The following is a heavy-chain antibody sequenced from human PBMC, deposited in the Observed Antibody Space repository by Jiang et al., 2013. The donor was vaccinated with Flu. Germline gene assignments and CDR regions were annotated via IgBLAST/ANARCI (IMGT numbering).Heavy chain of an antibody. CDR2: IYYSGST. J-gene: IGHJ4*02. Sequence: IGYIYYSGSTYYNASLKSRVTISADTSKNQFSLKLNSVTAADTAVYYCARAGDNWNYVFDCWGQGTLVTVSS. V-gene: IGHV4-31*02. D-gene: IGHD1-7*01. CDR3: ARAGDNWNYVFDC.